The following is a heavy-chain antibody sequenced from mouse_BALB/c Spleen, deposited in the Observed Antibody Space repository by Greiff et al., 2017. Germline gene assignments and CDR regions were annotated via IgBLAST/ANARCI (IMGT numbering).Heavy chain of an antibody. J-gene: IGHJ4*01. CDR3: ARNSELGEDYAMDY. CDR2: IWSGGST. CDR1: GFSLTSYG. D-gene: IGHD4-1*01. Sequence: VKLLESGPGLVQPSQSLSITCTVSGFSLTSYGVHWVRQSPGKGLEWLGVIWSGGSTDYNAAFISRLSISKDNSKSQVFFKMNSLQADDTAIYYCARNSELGEDYAMDYWGQGTSVTVSS. V-gene: IGHV2-4-1*01.